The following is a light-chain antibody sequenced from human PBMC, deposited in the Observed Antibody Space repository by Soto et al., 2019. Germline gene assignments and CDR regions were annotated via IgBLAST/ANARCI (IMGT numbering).Light chain of an antibody. CDR2: DVS. V-gene: IGLV2-11*01. Sequence: QSVLTQPRSVSGSPGQSVTISCTGTSSDVGGYNYVSWYQQHPGKAPKLMIYDVSKRPSGVPDRFSGSKSGNTASLTISGLQAEDEADYYCCAYAGSSYVVFGGGTKLTGL. J-gene: IGLJ2*01. CDR3: CAYAGSSYVV. CDR1: SSDVGGYNY.